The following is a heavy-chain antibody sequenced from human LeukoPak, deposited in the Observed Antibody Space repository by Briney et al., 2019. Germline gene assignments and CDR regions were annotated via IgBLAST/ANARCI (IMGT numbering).Heavy chain of an antibody. Sequence: GESLRLSCAASGFTFSTYALTWVRQAPGKGLEWVSTITGSDDTTYYADSVKGRFTISRDYSRNTVHLQLNSLRAEDTPIYYCAKGPHLYSGYHPDFWGQGTLVTVSS. CDR2: ITGSDDTT. D-gene: IGHD3-22*01. CDR1: GFTFSTYA. CDR3: AKGPHLYSGYHPDF. V-gene: IGHV3-23*01. J-gene: IGHJ4*02.